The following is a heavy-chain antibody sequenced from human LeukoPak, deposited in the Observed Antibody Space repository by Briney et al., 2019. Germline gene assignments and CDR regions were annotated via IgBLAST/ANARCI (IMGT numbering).Heavy chain of an antibody. CDR3: ARLLETYEGTRLDH. V-gene: IGHV4-59*08. D-gene: IGHD3-10*01. CDR2: VYYTGST. J-gene: IGHJ4*02. Sequence: SETPSLTCTVSGGSMNSYFWSWIRQPPGKGLEWVGYVYYTGSTNYNPSLKSRVTMSLDTSKNQFSLNLKSVTAADTAVYYCARLLETYEGTRLDHWGQGALVTVSS. CDR1: GGSMNSYF.